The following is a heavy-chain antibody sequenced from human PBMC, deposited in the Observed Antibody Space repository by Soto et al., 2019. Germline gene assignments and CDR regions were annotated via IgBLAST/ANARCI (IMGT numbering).Heavy chain of an antibody. J-gene: IGHJ4*02. CDR1: GFTFSSYA. V-gene: IGHV3-23*01. CDR2: ISGSGGST. CDR3: ARVIAFLHLGDY. D-gene: IGHD3-3*02. Sequence: EVQLLESGGGLVQPGGSLRLSCAASGFTFSSYAMSWVRQAPGKGLEWVSAISGSGGSTYYADSVKGRFTISRDNSKNTLYLQMNSLRAEDTAVYYCARVIAFLHLGDYRGQGTLVTVSS.